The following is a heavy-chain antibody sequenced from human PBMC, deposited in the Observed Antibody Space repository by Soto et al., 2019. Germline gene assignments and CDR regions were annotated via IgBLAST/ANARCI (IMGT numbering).Heavy chain of an antibody. CDR1: GFTFSSCS. CDR2: ISSNSTYR. Sequence: GGSLRLCCAASGFTFSSCSMNCVRQAPGKGLEWVSSISSNSTYRYYADSVKGRFTISRDNAKNSLYLQMNSLRAEDTAVYYWAINRNWTPHLGMDVWGQGTTVTV. CDR3: AINRNWTPHLGMDV. J-gene: IGHJ6*02. D-gene: IGHD1-1*01. V-gene: IGHV3-21*01.